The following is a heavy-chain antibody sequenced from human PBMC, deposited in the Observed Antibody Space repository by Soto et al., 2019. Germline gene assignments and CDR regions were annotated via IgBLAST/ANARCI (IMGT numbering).Heavy chain of an antibody. Sequence: EVQVEESGGGLVQPGGSLRLSCAASGFIFSSYWMHWVRQAPGKGLVWVSRINGGGSSTSYADSVKGRFTISRDNANNTVYLQMSSLTAEDPAVYYCARGLDGGHYGFGHWGQGTLVTVSS. V-gene: IGHV3-74*01. CDR1: GFIFSSYW. J-gene: IGHJ5*02. D-gene: IGHD4-17*01. CDR3: ARGLDGGHYGFGH. CDR2: INGGGSST.